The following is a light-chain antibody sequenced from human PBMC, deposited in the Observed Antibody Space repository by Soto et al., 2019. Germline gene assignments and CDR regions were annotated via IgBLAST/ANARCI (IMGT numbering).Light chain of an antibody. V-gene: IGKV3-15*01. Sequence: ELVMTQSPATLSVSPGERATLSCRASQSVSSNLAWYQQKPGQAPRLLIYGASTRATGIPARFSGSGSGTEFTLTISILQSEDFAVYYCQQYYNSPRTFGQGTQVEIK. CDR1: QSVSSN. CDR3: QQYYNSPRT. J-gene: IGKJ1*01. CDR2: GAS.